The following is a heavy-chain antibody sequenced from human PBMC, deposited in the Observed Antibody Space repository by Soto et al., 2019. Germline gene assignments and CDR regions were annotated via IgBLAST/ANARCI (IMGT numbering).Heavy chain of an antibody. CDR3: ARDKGNNWFDP. CDR2: IYYSGST. J-gene: IGHJ5*02. Sequence: PSETLSLTCTVSGGSIGSRDYYWSWIRQPPGKGLEWIGYIYYSGSTYHNPSLKSRVTISIDSSKNQFSLNLRSVTAADTAVYYCARDKGNNWFDPWGQGTLVTVSS. V-gene: IGHV4-30-4*01. D-gene: IGHD3-10*01. CDR1: GGSIGSRDYY.